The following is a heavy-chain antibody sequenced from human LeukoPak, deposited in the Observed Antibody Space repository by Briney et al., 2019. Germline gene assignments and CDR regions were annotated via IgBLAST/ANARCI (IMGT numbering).Heavy chain of an antibody. CDR2: LSYDGSKK. J-gene: IGHJ4*02. D-gene: IGHD3-22*01. CDR1: GFTFSSCG. Sequence: GGSLRLSCAASGFTFSSCGMHWVRQAPGKGLEWAADLSYDGSKKQYADSVKGRFTISRDNSKNTLYLQMNSLRAEDTAVYYCAKPKYYYDSSGYYPVGYWGQGTLVTVSS. CDR3: AKPKYYYDSSGYYPVGY. V-gene: IGHV3-30*18.